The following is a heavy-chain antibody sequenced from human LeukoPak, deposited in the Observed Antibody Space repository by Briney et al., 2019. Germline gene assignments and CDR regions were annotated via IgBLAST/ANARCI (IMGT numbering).Heavy chain of an antibody. CDR1: SGFITIDY. D-gene: IGHD6-19*01. Sequence: SETLSLTCTVPSGFITIDYWRWIRQPPGKGLEWIAYIYYSGITNYNPSFKSRVTISLDTSKNQFSLKLSSVTAADTAVYYCGSVLSSDWHSTFDPWGQGTLVTVSS. CDR2: IYYSGIT. J-gene: IGHJ5*02. V-gene: IGHV4-59*01. CDR3: GSVLSSDWHSTFDP.